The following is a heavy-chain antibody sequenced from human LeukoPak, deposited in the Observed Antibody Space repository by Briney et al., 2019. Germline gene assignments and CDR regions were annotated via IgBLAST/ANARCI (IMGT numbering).Heavy chain of an antibody. CDR2: IYTGGST. CDR3: ARSLIMDI. Sequence: GGSLRLSWEPLGFAARGNYIGGVRQAPGKGLEWVSVIYTGGSTYYAESVKGRFTISRVISKNTLYLQMNSLRAEDTAVYYCARSLIMDIWGRGTTVTVSS. V-gene: IGHV3-53*01. CDR1: GFAARGNY. J-gene: IGHJ6*02. D-gene: IGHD3-16*01.